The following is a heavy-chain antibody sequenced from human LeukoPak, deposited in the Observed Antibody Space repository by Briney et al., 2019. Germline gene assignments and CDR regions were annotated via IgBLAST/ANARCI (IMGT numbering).Heavy chain of an antibody. D-gene: IGHD3-16*01. V-gene: IGHV1-46*01. CDR3: ARERWGNTVLSYYYMDV. Sequence: ASVKVSCKASGNIFTSSYTHWVRQAPGQGLEWMGVINPSDGTRNYAQKFQGRVTMTRDMSTSTVYMDLSSLRSEDTAVYYCARERWGNTVLSYYYMDVWGKGTTVTVSS. CDR1: GNIFTSSY. CDR2: INPSDGTR. J-gene: IGHJ6*03.